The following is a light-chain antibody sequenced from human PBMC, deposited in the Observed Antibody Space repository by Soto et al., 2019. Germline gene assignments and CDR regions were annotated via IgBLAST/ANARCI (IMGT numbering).Light chain of an antibody. CDR1: RSNIGNNA. J-gene: IGLJ3*02. Sequence: QLVLTQTPSASGTPGQTVTISCSGSRSNIGNNAVSWYQQFPGTAPKLLIYNNNQRPSGVPDRFSGSKSGTSASLAISGLQSEDAPAYYCATWDDSLNARGVFGGGTKLTVL. CDR2: NNN. V-gene: IGLV1-44*01. CDR3: ATWDDSLNARGV.